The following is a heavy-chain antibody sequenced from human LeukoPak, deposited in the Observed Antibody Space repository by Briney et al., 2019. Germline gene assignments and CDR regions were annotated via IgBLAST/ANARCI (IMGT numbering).Heavy chain of an antibody. D-gene: IGHD6-19*01. CDR1: GFTFSSYW. V-gene: IGHV3-74*01. CDR2: INSDGSST. CDR3: ARGDETGYSSGCSDY. J-gene: IGHJ4*02. Sequence: GGSLRLSCAASGFTFSSYWMHWVRQAPGKGLVWVSRINSDGSSTSYADSVKGRFTISRDNAKNTLYLQMNSLRAEDMAVYYCARGDETGYSSGCSDYWGQGTLVTVSS.